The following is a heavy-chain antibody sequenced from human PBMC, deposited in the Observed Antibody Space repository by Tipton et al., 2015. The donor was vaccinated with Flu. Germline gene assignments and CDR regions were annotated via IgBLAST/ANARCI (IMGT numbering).Heavy chain of an antibody. D-gene: IGHD3-3*01. Sequence: SLRLSCEGSGFAFNYHGMHWVRQAPGKGLEWVSAIFYDGSNKYYADSVKGRFTISRDTSKNTVYLQMNRLRTEDTAVYYCATVPVGVITHYYGSDVWGQGTTVTVSS. V-gene: IGHV3-30*03. CDR1: GFAFNYHG. J-gene: IGHJ6*02. CDR2: IFYDGSNK. CDR3: ATVPVGVITHYYGSDV.